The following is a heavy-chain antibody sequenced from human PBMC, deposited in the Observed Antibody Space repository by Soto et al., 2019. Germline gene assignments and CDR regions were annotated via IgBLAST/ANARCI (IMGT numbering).Heavy chain of an antibody. J-gene: IGHJ4*01. D-gene: IGHD1-26*01. CDR2: ISGSGDST. V-gene: IGHV3-23*01. CDR1: GFTFSSYA. Sequence: EVQLLESGGGLVQPGGSLRLSCAASGFTFSSYAMRWVRQAPVKGLEWVSAISGSGDSTYYADSVKGRFTISRDNSKNTLYLQMNSLRAEDKAVYYCARRGSGSYDDYWGHGTLVNAS. CDR3: ARRGSGSYDDY.